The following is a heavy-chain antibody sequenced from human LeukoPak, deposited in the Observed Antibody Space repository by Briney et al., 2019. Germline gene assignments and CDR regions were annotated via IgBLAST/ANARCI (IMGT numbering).Heavy chain of an antibody. CDR3: ARVYSSGWYADWYFDL. V-gene: IGHV4-59*01. CDR2: IYYSGST. CDR1: GGSISSYY. D-gene: IGHD6-19*01. J-gene: IGHJ2*01. Sequence: PSETLSLTCTVSGGSISSYYWSWIRQPPGKGLERIGYIYYSGSTNYNPSLKSRVTISVDTSKNQFSLKLSSVTAADTAVYYCARVYSSGWYADWYFDLWGRGTLFTVSS.